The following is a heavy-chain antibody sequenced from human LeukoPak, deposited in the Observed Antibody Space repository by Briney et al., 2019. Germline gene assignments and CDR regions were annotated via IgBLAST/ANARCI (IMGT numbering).Heavy chain of an antibody. D-gene: IGHD2-2*01. Sequence: ASVKVSCKASGYSFSSYYVHWVRQAPGQGLEWMGIINPSGATTTYAQRFQDRVTMTRNTSISTAYMELSSLRSEDTAVYYCARGSAGVVVPAAPDYWGQGTLVTVSS. CDR2: INPSGATT. CDR1: GYSFSSYY. V-gene: IGHV1-46*01. CDR3: ARGSAGVVVPAAPDY. J-gene: IGHJ4*02.